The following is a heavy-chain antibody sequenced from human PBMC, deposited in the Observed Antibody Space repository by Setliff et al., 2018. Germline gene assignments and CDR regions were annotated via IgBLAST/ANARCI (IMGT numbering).Heavy chain of an antibody. J-gene: IGHJ3*02. CDR2: IDPGDSDT. V-gene: IGHV5-51*01. D-gene: IGHD5-18*01. CDR1: EYSFTTYW. Sequence: PGESLKISCKASEYSFTTYWIGWVRQMPGKGLEWMGIIDPGDSDTRYSPSFQGQVTISADKSINTAYLQWSSLKASDTAMYYCARRNTAMVYGFDIWGQGTMVTVSS. CDR3: ARRNTAMVYGFDI.